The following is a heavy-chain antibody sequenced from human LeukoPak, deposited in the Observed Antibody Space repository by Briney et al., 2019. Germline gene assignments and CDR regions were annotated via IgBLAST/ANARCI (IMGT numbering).Heavy chain of an antibody. D-gene: IGHD2-2*01. CDR3: ARAGYCSSTSCFDFWFDP. CDR1: GYTFTGYY. Sequence: ASVKVSCKASGYTFTGYYMHWVRQAPGQGLEWMGWINPNSGGTNYAQKFQGRVTMTRDTSISTAYMELSRLRSDDTVVYYCARAGYCSSTSCFDFWFDPWGQGTLVTVSS. V-gene: IGHV1-2*02. J-gene: IGHJ5*02. CDR2: INPNSGGT.